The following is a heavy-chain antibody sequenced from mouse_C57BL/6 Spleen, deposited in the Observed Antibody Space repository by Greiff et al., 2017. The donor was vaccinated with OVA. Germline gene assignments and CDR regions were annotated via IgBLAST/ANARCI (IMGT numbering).Heavy chain of an antibody. Sequence: QVQLQQPGAELVRPGSSVKLSCKASGYTFTSYWMDWVKQRPGQGLEWIGNIYPSDSETHYNQKFKDKATLTVDKSSSTAYMQLSSLTSEDSAVYYCARERYYGSSLYYFDYWGQGTTLTVSS. V-gene: IGHV1-61*01. CDR3: ARERYYGSSLYYFDY. CDR2: IYPSDSET. D-gene: IGHD1-1*01. J-gene: IGHJ2*01. CDR1: GYTFTSYW.